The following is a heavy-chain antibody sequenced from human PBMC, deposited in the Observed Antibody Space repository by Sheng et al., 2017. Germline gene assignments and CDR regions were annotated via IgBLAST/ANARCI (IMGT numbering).Heavy chain of an antibody. CDR3: AKGNWGFINYIDY. CDR2: TSYDGDKK. D-gene: IGHD3-16*01. V-gene: IGHV3-30*04. Sequence: QVQLVESGGGVVQPGRSLRLSCAASGFTFTSYAMYWVRQAPGKGLEWAAFTSYDGDKKYYADSVQGRFTISRDISKNTLYLQMNSLRAEDTAVYYCAKGNWGFINYIDYWGQGTLVTVSS. CDR1: GFTFTSYA. J-gene: IGHJ4*02.